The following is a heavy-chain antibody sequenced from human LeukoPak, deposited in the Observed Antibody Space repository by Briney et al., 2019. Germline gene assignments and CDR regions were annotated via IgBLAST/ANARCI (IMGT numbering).Heavy chain of an antibody. CDR3: ARGGTTYGECCRFDY. CDR2: TNPNTGDT. CDR1: GYTFTSYD. J-gene: IGHJ4*02. D-gene: IGHD2-8*01. V-gene: IGHV1-8*02. Sequence: EASVKVSCKASGYTFTSYDINWVRQATGQGLEWMGWTNPNTGDTDYAQNFQGRVTMTRDTFVTTVYMEVNSLRSDDTAVYYCARGGTTYGECCRFDYWGQGTLVTVSS.